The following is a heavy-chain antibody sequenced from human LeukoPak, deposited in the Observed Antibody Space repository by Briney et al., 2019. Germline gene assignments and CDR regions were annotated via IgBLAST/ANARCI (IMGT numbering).Heavy chain of an antibody. Sequence: ASVEVSCKASGYTFTNYGFSWVRQAPGQGLEWMGWISAYNGNTNYAQNLQGRVTMTTDTSTSTAYMELRSLRSDDTAVYYCARGLGSYPEIPLDYWGQGTLVTVSS. D-gene: IGHD3-16*02. J-gene: IGHJ4*02. V-gene: IGHV1-18*01. CDR2: ISAYNGNT. CDR3: ARGLGSYPEIPLDY. CDR1: GYTFTNYG.